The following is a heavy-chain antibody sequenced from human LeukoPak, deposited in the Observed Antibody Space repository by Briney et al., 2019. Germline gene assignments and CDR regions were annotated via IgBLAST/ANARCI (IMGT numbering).Heavy chain of an antibody. CDR2: ITNTGATT. V-gene: IGHV3-23*01. J-gene: IGHJ4*02. Sequence: GGSLRLSCAASGFTFSDYGMSWVRQAPGKGLEWVSTITNTGATTYYADSVKGRFTSSRDNSKNTLHLQMTSLRAEDTAVYYCAKQDGRGTYQYYCDYWGQGTLVTVSS. D-gene: IGHD1-26*01. CDR1: GFTFSDYG. CDR3: AKQDGRGTYQYYCDY.